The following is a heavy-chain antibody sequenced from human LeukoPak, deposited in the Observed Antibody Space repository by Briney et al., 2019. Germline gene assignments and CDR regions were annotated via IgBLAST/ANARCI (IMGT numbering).Heavy chain of an antibody. J-gene: IGHJ4*02. CDR3: ARAFWSGYHHFDY. CDR1: GGTFSSYA. CDR2: IIPIFGTA. D-gene: IGHD3-3*01. V-gene: IGHV1-69*13. Sequence: SVKVSCKASGGTFSSYAIIWVRQAPGQGLEWMGGIIPIFGTANYAQNFQGRVTITSDESTSTAYMELSSLISDDTAVYYCARAFWSGYHHFDYWGQGTLVTVSS.